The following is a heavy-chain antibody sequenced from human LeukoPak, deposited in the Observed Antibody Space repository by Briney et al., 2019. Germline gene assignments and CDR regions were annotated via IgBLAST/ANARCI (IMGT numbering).Heavy chain of an antibody. CDR3: AREVVIFPDYYYYGMDV. Sequence: GGSLRLSCAASGFTFRDYYMTWIRQAPGKGLEWISYISRSGDTLYYADSVEGRFTISRDNAKNSLYLQMNSLKAEDTAVYYCAREVVIFPDYYYYGMDVWGQGTTVTVSS. J-gene: IGHJ6*02. V-gene: IGHV3-11*01. CDR2: ISRSGDTL. D-gene: IGHD2/OR15-2a*01. CDR1: GFTFRDYY.